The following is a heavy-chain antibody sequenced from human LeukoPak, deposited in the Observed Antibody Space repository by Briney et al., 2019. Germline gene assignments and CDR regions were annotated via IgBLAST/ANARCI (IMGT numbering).Heavy chain of an antibody. V-gene: IGHV1-2*02. D-gene: IGHD3-22*01. CDR2: INPNSGGT. Sequence: ASVKVSCKASGYTFTGYYMHWVRQAPGQGLEWMGWINPNSGGTNYAQKFQGRVTMTRDTSISTAYMELSRLRSDDTAVYYCARDRGYDSSGHLFDYWGQGTLVTVSS. CDR3: ARDRGYDSSGHLFDY. CDR1: GYTFTGYY. J-gene: IGHJ4*02.